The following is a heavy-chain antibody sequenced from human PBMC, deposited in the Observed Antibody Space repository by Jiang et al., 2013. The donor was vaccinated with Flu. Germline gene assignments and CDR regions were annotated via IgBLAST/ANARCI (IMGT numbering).Heavy chain of an antibody. Sequence: VQLVESGAEVKNPGASVRVSCRSSGYTFTAYDINWVRQAAGQGLEWIGWMNTETGDTGYGRQFQGRVTLTRDTSTGTSYMDLTRLIPDDTAVYFCVRRVRYNWADPGLDYWGQGSLVTVSS. V-gene: IGHV1-8*01. D-gene: IGHD1-1*01. CDR1: GYTFTAYD. CDR3: VRRVRYNWADPGLDY. J-gene: IGHJ4*02. CDR2: MNTETGDT.